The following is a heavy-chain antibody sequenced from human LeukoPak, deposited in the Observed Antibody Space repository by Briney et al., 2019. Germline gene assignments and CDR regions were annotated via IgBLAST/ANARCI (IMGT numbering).Heavy chain of an antibody. D-gene: IGHD1-26*01. CDR2: ISGSGGST. J-gene: IGHJ3*02. V-gene: IGHV3-23*01. Sequence: GGSLRLSCAASGFTFSSYAMSWVRQAPGKGLEWVSAISGSGGSTYYADSVKGRFTISRDNAKNSLYLQMNSLRAEDTAVYYCASLSGSYAFDIWGQGTMVTVSS. CDR1: GFTFSSYA. CDR3: ASLSGSYAFDI.